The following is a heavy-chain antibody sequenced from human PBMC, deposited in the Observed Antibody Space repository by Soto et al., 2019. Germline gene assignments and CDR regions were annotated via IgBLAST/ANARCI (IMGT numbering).Heavy chain of an antibody. V-gene: IGHV4-39*01. CDR2: IYYSGST. J-gene: IGHJ3*02. CDR3: ARLQPGSWYHDAFDI. D-gene: IGHD6-13*01. Sequence: QLQLQESGPGLVKPSETLSLTCTVSGGSISSSSYYWGWIRQPPGKGLEWIGSIYYSGSTYYNPSLKSRVTISVDTSKNQFSLKLSSVTAADTAVYYCARLQPGSWYHDAFDIWGQGTMVTVSS. CDR1: GGSISSSSYY.